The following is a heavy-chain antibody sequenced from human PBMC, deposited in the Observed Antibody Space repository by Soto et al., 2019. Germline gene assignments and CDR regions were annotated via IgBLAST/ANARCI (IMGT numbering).Heavy chain of an antibody. Sequence: EVQLVESGGGLVQPGGSLRLSCAASGFTFSDYDMFWVRQATGKGLEWVSVIQKAGDTYYSDSVKGRFSISRENAKNSLYLQMNSLRAEDTAVYYCGRGRLKPDQWGQGTLVTVSS. D-gene: IGHD2-8*01. CDR1: GFTFSDYD. CDR2: IQKAGDT. V-gene: IGHV3-13*01. CDR3: GRGRLKPDQ. J-gene: IGHJ4*02.